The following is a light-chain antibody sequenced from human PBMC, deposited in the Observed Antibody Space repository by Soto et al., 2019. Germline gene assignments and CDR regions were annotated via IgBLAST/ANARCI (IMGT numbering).Light chain of an antibody. CDR2: SNN. CDR1: SSNIGSNT. CDR3: AAWDDSLNGGV. V-gene: IGLV1-44*01. J-gene: IGLJ3*02. Sequence: QSVLTQPPSASGTPGQRVTISCSGSSSNIGSNTVNWYQQLPGTAPKLLIYSNNQRPSGVPDRFSGSKYGTSASLAISGLQSEDEADYYCAAWDDSLNGGVFGGGTKLTVL.